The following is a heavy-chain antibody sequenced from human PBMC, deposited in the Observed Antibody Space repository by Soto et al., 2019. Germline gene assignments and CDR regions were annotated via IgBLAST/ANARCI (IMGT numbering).Heavy chain of an antibody. J-gene: IGHJ4*02. CDR1: GFTFSSYS. Sequence: PGGSLRLSCAASGFTFSSYSMNWVRQAPGKGLEWVSSISSSSSYIYYADSVKGRFTISRDNAKNSLYLQMNSLRAEDTAVYYCASSIALWFGELAPPDYWGQGTQVTVSS. CDR2: ISSSSSYI. D-gene: IGHD3-10*01. CDR3: ASSIALWFGELAPPDY. V-gene: IGHV3-21*01.